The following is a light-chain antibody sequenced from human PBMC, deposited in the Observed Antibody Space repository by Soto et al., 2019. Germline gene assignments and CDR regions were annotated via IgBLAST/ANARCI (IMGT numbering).Light chain of an antibody. J-gene: IGLJ1*01. V-gene: IGLV2-14*01. CDR1: SSNIGAGYD. CDR2: EVS. Sequence: QSVLTQPPSVSGAPGQMVTISCTGSSSNIGAGYDVSWYQQHPGKAPKLVIYEVSNRPSGISTRFSGSKSGNTASLTISGLQPEDEADYYCSSFTTGSTLAYVFGAGTKLTVL. CDR3: SSFTTGSTLAYV.